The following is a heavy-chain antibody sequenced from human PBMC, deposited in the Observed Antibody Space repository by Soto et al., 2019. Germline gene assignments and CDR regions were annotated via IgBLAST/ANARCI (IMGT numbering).Heavy chain of an antibody. CDR3: ARFPSYGSGSPHSP. J-gene: IGHJ5*02. D-gene: IGHD3-10*01. V-gene: IGHV4-31*03. Sequence: QVQLQESGPGLVKPSQTLSLTCTVSGGSISSGGYYWSWIRQHPGKGLEWIGYIYYSGSTYYNPSLKIRFTISVDNSNNQFYLKLSSVTAAETAVYYCARFPSYGSGSPHSPWGQGTLVTVSS. CDR1: GGSISSGGYY. CDR2: IYYSGST.